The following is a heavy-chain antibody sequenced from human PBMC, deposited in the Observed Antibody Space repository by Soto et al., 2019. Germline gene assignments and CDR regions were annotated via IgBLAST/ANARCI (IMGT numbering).Heavy chain of an antibody. Sequence: XESLKISCRGSGYSFTSYWISWVRQMPGKGLEWMGRIDPSDSYTNYSPSFQGHVTISADKSISTAYLQWSSLKASDTAMYYCARLKMATMDAFDISGQGTMVTVSS. V-gene: IGHV5-10-1*01. J-gene: IGHJ3*02. CDR1: GYSFTSYW. CDR2: IDPSDSYT. D-gene: IGHD5-12*01. CDR3: ARLKMATMDAFDI.